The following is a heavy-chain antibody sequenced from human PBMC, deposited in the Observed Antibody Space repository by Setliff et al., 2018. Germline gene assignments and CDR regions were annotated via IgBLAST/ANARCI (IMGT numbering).Heavy chain of an antibody. CDR1: GYTFSNYG. V-gene: IGHV1-18*01. Sequence: GASVKVSCKASGYTFSNYGITWVRQAPGQGLEWMGWISAYTGSTKFAQKFQGRVTMTTDTSTSTAYLELRSLTSDDTAVYYCLRLVRFCTTSTCQGASASEHWGQGTLVTVSS. J-gene: IGHJ4*02. D-gene: IGHD2-8*01. CDR3: LRLVRFCTTSTCQGASASEH. CDR2: ISAYTGST.